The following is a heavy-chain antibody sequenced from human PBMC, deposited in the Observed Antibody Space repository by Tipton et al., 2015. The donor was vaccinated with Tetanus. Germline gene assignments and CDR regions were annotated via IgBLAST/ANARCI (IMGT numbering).Heavy chain of an antibody. D-gene: IGHD2-8*01. J-gene: IGHJ4*02. CDR2: IYYSGST. V-gene: IGHV4-59*12. Sequence: TLSLTCTVSGGSISSYYWSWIRQPPGKGLEWIGYIYYSGSTNYNPSLKSRVTISVDTSKNQFSLKLSSVTAADTAVYYCARARYNIVLMVYAIWFDYWGQGTLVTVSS. CDR3: ARARYNIVLMVYAIWFDY. CDR1: GGSISSYY.